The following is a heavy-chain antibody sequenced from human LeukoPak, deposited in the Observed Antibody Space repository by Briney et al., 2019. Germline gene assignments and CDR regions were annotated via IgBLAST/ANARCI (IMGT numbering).Heavy chain of an antibody. D-gene: IGHD3-22*01. Sequence: SQTLSLTCTVSGGSISSGGYYWIWIRQPPGKGLEWIGNIYYSRSTHYSPSLKSRVTISVDTSKNQFSLKLSSVTAADTAVYYCARGLSMIVVVVHDWYFDLWGRGTLVTVSS. CDR1: GGSISSGGYY. CDR3: ARGLSMIVVVVHDWYFDL. CDR2: IYYSRST. J-gene: IGHJ2*01. V-gene: IGHV4-39*01.